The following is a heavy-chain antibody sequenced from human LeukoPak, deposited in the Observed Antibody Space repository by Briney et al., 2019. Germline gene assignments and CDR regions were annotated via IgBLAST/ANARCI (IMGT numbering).Heavy chain of an antibody. CDR3: ARSSSGSPEGGFDY. V-gene: IGHV4-34*01. CDR1: GGSFSGYY. D-gene: IGHD6-19*01. CDR2: INHSGST. J-gene: IGHJ4*02. Sequence: PSETLSLTCAVYGGSFSGYYWSWIRQPPGKGLEWIGEINHSGSTNYNPSLKSRVTISVDTSENQFSLKLSSVTAADTAVYYCARSSSGSPEGGFDYWGQGTLVTVSS.